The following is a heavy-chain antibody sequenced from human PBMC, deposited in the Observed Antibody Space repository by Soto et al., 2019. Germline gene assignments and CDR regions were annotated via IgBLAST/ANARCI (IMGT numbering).Heavy chain of an antibody. V-gene: IGHV1-18*01. CDR1: GYTFTSYG. J-gene: IGHJ5*02. CDR2: ISAYNGNT. CDR3: ARDPIAAAGEEYNWFDP. Sequence: ASVKVSCKASGYTFTSYGISWVRQAPGQGLEWMGWISAYNGNTNYAQKLQGRVTMTTDTSTSTADMELRSLRSDDTAVYYCARDPIAAAGEEYNWFDPWGQGTLVTVSS. D-gene: IGHD6-13*01.